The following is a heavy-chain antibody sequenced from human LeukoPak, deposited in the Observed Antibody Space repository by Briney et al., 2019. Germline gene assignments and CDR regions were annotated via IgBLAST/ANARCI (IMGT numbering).Heavy chain of an antibody. J-gene: IGHJ6*03. CDR1: GFTFDDYG. Sequence: GGSLRLSCAASGFTFDDYGMSWVRQAPGKGREGVSGINWNGGSTGYADSVKGRFTISRDNAKNSLYLQMNSLRAEDTALYYCARDSKQYSSNDYMDVWGKGTTVTVSS. CDR3: ARDSKQYSSNDYMDV. V-gene: IGHV3-20*04. D-gene: IGHD6-13*01. CDR2: INWNGGST.